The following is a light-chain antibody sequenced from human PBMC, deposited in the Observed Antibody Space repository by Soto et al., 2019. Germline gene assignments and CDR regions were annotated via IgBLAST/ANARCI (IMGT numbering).Light chain of an antibody. CDR2: GAS. Sequence: TMLKQSLATVSLSQEERATLPCRASQSVSSYLAWYQQKPGQAPRLLIYGASTRATGLPARFSGSGSGTEFTLIISSLQSEDSAVYYCQQYDNWPITFCQGTRLEIK. J-gene: IGKJ5*01. V-gene: IGKV3-15*01. CDR1: QSVSSY. CDR3: QQYDNWPIT.